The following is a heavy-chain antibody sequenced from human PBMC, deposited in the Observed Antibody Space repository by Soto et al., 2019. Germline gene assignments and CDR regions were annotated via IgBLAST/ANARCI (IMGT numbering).Heavy chain of an antibody. CDR2: INHSGST. J-gene: IGHJ4*02. CDR3: ARGGGIAVAGTLDY. D-gene: IGHD6-19*01. V-gene: IGHV4-34*01. CDR1: GGSFSGYY. Sequence: QVQLQQWGAGLLKPSETLPLTCAVYGGSFSGYYWSWIRQPPGKGLEWIGEINHSGSTNYNPSRKSRVTISVDTSKNQFSLNLSSVTAADTAVYYCARGGGIAVAGTLDYWGQGTLVTVSS.